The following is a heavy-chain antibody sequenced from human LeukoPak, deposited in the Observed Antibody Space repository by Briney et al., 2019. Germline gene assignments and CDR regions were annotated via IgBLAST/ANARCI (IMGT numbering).Heavy chain of an antibody. CDR1: GFIVSSNY. J-gene: IGHJ4*02. CDR3: AKDRATGVLGYCSSTSCYLDY. CDR2: IYSGGST. D-gene: IGHD2-2*03. Sequence: GGSLRLSCAASGFIVSSNYMSWVRQAPGKGLEWVSVIYSGGSTYYADSVKGRFTISRDNSKNTLYLQMNSLRAEDTAVYYCAKDRATGVLGYCSSTSCYLDYWGQGTLVTVSS. V-gene: IGHV3-53*01.